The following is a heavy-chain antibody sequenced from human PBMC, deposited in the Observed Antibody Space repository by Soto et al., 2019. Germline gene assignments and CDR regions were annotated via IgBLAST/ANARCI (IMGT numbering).Heavy chain of an antibody. V-gene: IGHV4-34*01. CDR3: ARDRTTETTRYYCYGMDF. CDR1: GVSFSGYY. CDR2: INHSGST. J-gene: IGHJ6*02. Sequence: SDTLSLTCAVYGVSFSGYYWSWIRQPPGKGLEWIGEINHSGSTNYNPSLKSRVTISVDTPKNQFSLKLSSVTAADTAVYYCARDRTTETTRYYCYGMDFWGQGTTVTVSS. D-gene: IGHD4-17*01.